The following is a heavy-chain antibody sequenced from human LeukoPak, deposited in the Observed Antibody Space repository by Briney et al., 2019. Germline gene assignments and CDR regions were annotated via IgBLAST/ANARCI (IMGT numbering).Heavy chain of an antibody. J-gene: IGHJ4*02. CDR3: ARASFGVFDY. CDR1: GITVSSNY. Sequence: PGGSLRLSCAASGITVSSNYMSWVRQAPGKGLEWVSVIYSGGSTYYADSVKGRFTISRDNSKNTLYLQMNSLRAEDTAVYYCARASFGVFDYWGQGTLVTVSS. CDR2: IYSGGST. V-gene: IGHV3-66*02. D-gene: IGHD3-3*01.